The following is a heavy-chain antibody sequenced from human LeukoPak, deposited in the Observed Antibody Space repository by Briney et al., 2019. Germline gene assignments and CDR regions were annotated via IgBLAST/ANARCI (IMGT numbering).Heavy chain of an antibody. Sequence: GGSLRLSCAASGFTFSSYSMNWVRQAPGKGLEWVSYISSSSSTIYYADSVKGRFTISRDNAKNSLYLQMNSLRAEDTAVYYCARDPSGSYEPGAFDIWGQGTMVTVSS. J-gene: IGHJ3*02. CDR2: ISSSSSTI. CDR3: ARDPSGSYEPGAFDI. V-gene: IGHV3-48*04. D-gene: IGHD1-26*01. CDR1: GFTFSSYS.